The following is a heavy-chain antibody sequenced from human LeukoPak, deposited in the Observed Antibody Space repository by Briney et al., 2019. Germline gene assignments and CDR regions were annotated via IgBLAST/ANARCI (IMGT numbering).Heavy chain of an antibody. CDR1: GGSFSGYY. J-gene: IGHJ4*02. Sequence: SETLSLTCAVYGGSFSGYYWSWIRQPPGKGLEWIGEINHSGSTNYNPSLKSRVTISVDTSKNQFSLKLSSVTAADTAVYYCAREAFIDYWGQGTLVTVSS. CDR3: AREAFIDY. CDR2: INHSGST. V-gene: IGHV4-34*01.